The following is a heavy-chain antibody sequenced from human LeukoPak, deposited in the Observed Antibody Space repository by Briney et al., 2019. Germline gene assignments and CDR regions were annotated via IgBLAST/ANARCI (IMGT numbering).Heavy chain of an antibody. J-gene: IGHJ4*02. CDR1: GYSITSGHY. D-gene: IGHD1-1*01. V-gene: IGHV4-38-2*02. CDR3: ARGRALAHVFLVTNFDY. CDR2: LYEGETT. Sequence: ETLSLTCTVSGYSITSGHYWGWIRQPPGKGLEWIGSLYEGETTYYNPSLKTRLTISLDTSKNQFSLRLSSVTAADTAVYYCARGRALAHVFLVTNFDYWGQGTLVTVSS.